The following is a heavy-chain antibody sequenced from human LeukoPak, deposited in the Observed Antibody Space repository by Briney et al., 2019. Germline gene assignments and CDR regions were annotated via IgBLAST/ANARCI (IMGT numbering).Heavy chain of an antibody. CDR2: ITGGGVA. J-gene: IGHJ5*02. CDR3: AKGRGTGAVDWFDA. V-gene: IGHV3-23*01. D-gene: IGHD3/OR15-3a*01. Sequence: RGSLRLSCAAAGCTFSNYCMMWVRQAPGKGLEWVSSITGGGVAYYVESVKGRFTFSRDNSKNTLYLQSNSLTAEDTAFYYCAKGRGTGAVDWFDAWGQGTLVTVSS. CDR1: GCTFSNYC.